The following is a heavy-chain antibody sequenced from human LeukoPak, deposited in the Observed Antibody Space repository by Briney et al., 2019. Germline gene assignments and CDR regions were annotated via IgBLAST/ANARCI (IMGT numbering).Heavy chain of an antibody. J-gene: IGHJ4*02. CDR1: GYTFTSYD. CDR3: ARRKIGAAAFDY. Sequence: ASVKVSCKASGYTFTSYDINWVRQATGQRLEWMGWMNPNSGNTGYAQKFQGRVTITRNTSISTAYMELSSLRSEDTAVYYCARRKIGAAAFDYWGQGTLVTVSS. CDR2: MNPNSGNT. V-gene: IGHV1-8*03. D-gene: IGHD6-13*01.